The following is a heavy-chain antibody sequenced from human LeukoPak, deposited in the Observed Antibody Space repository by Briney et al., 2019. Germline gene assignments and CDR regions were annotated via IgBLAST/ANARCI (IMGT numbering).Heavy chain of an antibody. J-gene: IGHJ4*02. V-gene: IGHV3-23*01. D-gene: IGHD6-13*01. Sequence: GGSLRLSCAASGFTFSSYGMSWVRQAPGKGLEWVSAISGSGGSTYYADSVKGRFTISRDNAKNSLYLQMNSLRAEDTAVYYCARDPRGSSWKYYFDSWGQGTLVTVSS. CDR1: GFTFSSYG. CDR3: ARDPRGSSWKYYFDS. CDR2: ISGSGGST.